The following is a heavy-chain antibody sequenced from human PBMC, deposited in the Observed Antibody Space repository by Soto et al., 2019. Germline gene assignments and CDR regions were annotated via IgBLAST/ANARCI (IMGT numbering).Heavy chain of an antibody. J-gene: IGHJ4*02. CDR3: ALAVAGTGYFDY. CDR2: ISYDGSNK. D-gene: IGHD6-19*01. Sequence: GGSLRLSCAASGFTFSSYAMHWVRQAPGKGLEWVAVISYDGSNKYYADSVKGRFTISRDNSKNTLYLQRNSLRAEDTAVYYCALAVAGTGYFDYWGQGTLVTVSS. V-gene: IGHV3-30-3*01. CDR1: GFTFSSYA.